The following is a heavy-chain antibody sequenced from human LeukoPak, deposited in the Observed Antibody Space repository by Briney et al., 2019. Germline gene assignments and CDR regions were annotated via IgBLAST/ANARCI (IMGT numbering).Heavy chain of an antibody. CDR1: GGTFSSYA. CDR3: ARDAAYYCDSSDYYYMLDY. V-gene: IGHV1-69*13. D-gene: IGHD3-22*01. CDR2: IIPIFGTA. Sequence: EASVKVSCKASGGTFSSYAISWVRQAPGQGLEWMGGIIPIFGTANYAQKFQGRVTITADESTSTAYMELSSLRSEDTAVYYCARDAAYYCDSSDYYYMLDYWGQGTLVTVSS. J-gene: IGHJ4*02.